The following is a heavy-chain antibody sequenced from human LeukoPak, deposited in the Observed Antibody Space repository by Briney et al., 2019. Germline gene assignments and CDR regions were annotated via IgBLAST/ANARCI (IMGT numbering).Heavy chain of an antibody. CDR3: ARRGELRNSWFDP. D-gene: IGHD1-26*01. Sequence: ANYAQKFQGRVTITADESTSTAYMELSSLRSEDTAVYYCARRGELRNSWFDPWGQGTLVTVSS. V-gene: IGHV1-69*01. CDR2: A. J-gene: IGHJ5*02.